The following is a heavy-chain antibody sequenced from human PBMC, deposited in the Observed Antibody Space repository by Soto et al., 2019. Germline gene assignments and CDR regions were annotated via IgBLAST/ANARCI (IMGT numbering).Heavy chain of an antibody. J-gene: IGHJ5*02. CDR1: GGSISSGGYS. V-gene: IGHV4-30-2*01. Sequence: QLQLQESGSGLVKPSQTLSLTCAVSGGSISSGGYSWSCIRQPPGKGLEWIGYIYHSGSTYYNPSLKGRVTIDRSKNQFSLKLSSVTAADTAVYYCARVPSPWGQGTLVTVSS. CDR2: IYHSGST. CDR3: ARVPSP.